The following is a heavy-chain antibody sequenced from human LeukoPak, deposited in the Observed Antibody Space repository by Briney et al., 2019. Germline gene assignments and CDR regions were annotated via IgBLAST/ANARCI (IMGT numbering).Heavy chain of an antibody. CDR1: VGTFSSDT. CDR3: ARSIAVAAPFDY. Sequence: SVKVSCKASVGTFSSDTISWVRQAPGQGLEWMGRIIPILGIANYAQKFQGRVTIAADKSTSTAYMELSSLRSEDTAVYYCARSIAVAAPFDYWGQGTLVTVSS. D-gene: IGHD6-19*01. CDR2: IIPILGIA. V-gene: IGHV1-69*02. J-gene: IGHJ4*02.